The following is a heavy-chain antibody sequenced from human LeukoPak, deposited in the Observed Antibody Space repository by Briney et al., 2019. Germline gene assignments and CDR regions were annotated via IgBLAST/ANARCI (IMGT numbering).Heavy chain of an antibody. V-gene: IGHV4-59*01. CDR2: VSNSGYT. D-gene: IGHD3-10*01. CDR3: ARFYGSGSFDY. Sequence: SETLSLTCSVSGGSFSSYYWSWIRQSPGKGLEWIGHVSNSGYTNYNPSLKSRVTISLDMSKNQLSLKLTSVTAADTGVYYCARFYGSGSFDYWGQGTLVTVSS. J-gene: IGHJ4*02. CDR1: GGSFSSYY.